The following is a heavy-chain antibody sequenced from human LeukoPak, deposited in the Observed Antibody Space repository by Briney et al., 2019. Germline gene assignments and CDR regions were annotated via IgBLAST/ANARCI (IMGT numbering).Heavy chain of an antibody. V-gene: IGHV3-74*01. Sequence: GGSLRLSCAASGLSFTTYWMHWVRQAPGEGLVWVSRISADGRVTNYADSVKGRFTISRDNPKNTLYLQLSSLRVEDTAVYYCATRGRNYGDFHYWGQGTLVTVSS. CDR3: ATRGRNYGDFHY. D-gene: IGHD4-17*01. CDR1: GLSFTTYW. CDR2: ISADGRVT. J-gene: IGHJ4*02.